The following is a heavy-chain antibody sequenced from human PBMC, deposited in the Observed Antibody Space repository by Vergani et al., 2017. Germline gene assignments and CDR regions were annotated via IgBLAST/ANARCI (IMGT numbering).Heavy chain of an antibody. D-gene: IGHD2-21*01. Sequence: QVQLVESGGGVVQPGGSLRLSCVASGFAFDTYGMHWVRQAPGKGLEWVAFIRFDGSNKFYSDSVKGRFSIDRDNAKKTHYLQMSGLTGDDTAMYYCARDELRDAFDLWGQGTLVIVSS. CDR1: GFAFDTYG. CDR3: ARDELRDAFDL. V-gene: IGHV3-30*02. CDR2: IRFDGSNK. J-gene: IGHJ3*01.